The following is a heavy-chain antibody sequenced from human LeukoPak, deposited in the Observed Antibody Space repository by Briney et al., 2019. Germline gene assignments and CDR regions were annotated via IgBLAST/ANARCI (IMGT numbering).Heavy chain of an antibody. CDR1: GFTFSSYG. CDR3: ARDPDCYDSSGYFDY. CDR2: IWYDGSNK. D-gene: IGHD3-22*01. V-gene: IGHV3-33*01. J-gene: IGHJ4*02. Sequence: SGGSLRLSCAASGFTFSSYGMHWVRQAPGKGLEWVAVIWYDGSNKYYADSVKGRFTISRDNSKNTLYLQMNSLRAEDTAVYYCARDPDCYDSSGYFDYWGQGTLVTVSS.